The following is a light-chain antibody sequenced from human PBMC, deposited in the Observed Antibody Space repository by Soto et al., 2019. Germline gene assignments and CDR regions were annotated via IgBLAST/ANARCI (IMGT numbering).Light chain of an antibody. CDR1: QSVSSN. J-gene: IGKJ1*01. CDR3: QQYYNWPRT. CDR2: GAS. V-gene: IGKV3-15*01. Sequence: EIIMTQSPATLSVSPMEISTLSFRASQSVSSNLAWYQHKPGQAPRLLVYGASTRASGTPDRFSGSGSGTEFTLSISSLQSEDFAVYYCQQYYNWPRTFGQGTKVDIK.